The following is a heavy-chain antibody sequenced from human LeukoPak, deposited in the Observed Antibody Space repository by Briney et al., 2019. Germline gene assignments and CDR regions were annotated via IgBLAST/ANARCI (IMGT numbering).Heavy chain of an antibody. CDR3: ARVDYDSSGPTQYYFDY. Sequence: PSETLSLTCTVSGGSISSGGYYWSWIRQHPGKGLEWIGYIYYSGSTYYNPSLKSRVTISVDTSKNQFSLKLSSVTAADTAVYYCARVDYDSSGPTQYYFDYWGQGTLVTVSS. V-gene: IGHV4-31*03. J-gene: IGHJ4*02. CDR2: IYYSGST. D-gene: IGHD3-22*01. CDR1: GGSISSGGYY.